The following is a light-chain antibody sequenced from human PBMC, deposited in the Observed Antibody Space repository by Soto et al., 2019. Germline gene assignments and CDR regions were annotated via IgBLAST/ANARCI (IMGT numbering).Light chain of an antibody. CDR3: RQRQSGPRT. Sequence: DIVVTQAPGTPSLSPGDRVSLSCRASQDINTRLAWYQHRGGQAPRLLIYHTSARAAGIPARFSASGSGTDFTLTISDVRPGDFALYYCRQRQSGPRTFGQGTKVDIK. J-gene: IGKJ1*01. V-gene: IGKV3-11*01. CDR1: QDINTR. CDR2: HTS.